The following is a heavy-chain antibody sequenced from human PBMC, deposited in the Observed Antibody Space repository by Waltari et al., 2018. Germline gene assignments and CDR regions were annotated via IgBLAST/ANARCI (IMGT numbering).Heavy chain of an antibody. CDR1: GGTFSSYP. CDR3: ARNGGRSSGSYFDY. CDR2: IIPILGIA. D-gene: IGHD1-26*01. J-gene: IGHJ4*02. Sequence: QVQLVQSGAEVKKPGSSVKVSCKASGGTFSSYPISWVRQAPGQGLEWMGGIIPILGIANYAQKFQGRVTITADKSTSTAYMELSSLRSEDTAVYYCARNGGRSSGSYFDYWGQGTLVTVSS. V-gene: IGHV1-69*10.